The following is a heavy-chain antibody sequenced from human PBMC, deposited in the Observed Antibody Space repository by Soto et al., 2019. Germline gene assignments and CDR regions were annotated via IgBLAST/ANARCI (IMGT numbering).Heavy chain of an antibody. CDR2: ISGYNGDT. J-gene: IGHJ3*02. D-gene: IGHD3-10*01. CDR1: GYTFTTYG. Sequence: ASVKVSCKASGYTFTTYGVGWVRQAPGQGLEWMGWISGYNGDTNYAQNLQGRVTMTTDTSTSTAYMELRSLRSDDTAVYYCARVWGGAFDIWGQGTMVTVSS. V-gene: IGHV1-18*01. CDR3: ARVWGGAFDI.